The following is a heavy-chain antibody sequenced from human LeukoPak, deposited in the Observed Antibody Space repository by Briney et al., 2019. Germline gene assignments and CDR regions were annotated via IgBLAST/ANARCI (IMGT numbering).Heavy chain of an antibody. D-gene: IGHD3-3*01. CDR1: GGSISSSSYY. CDR3: ARDGPIFGGVYYFDY. CDR2: IYYSGST. V-gene: IGHV4-39*07. Sequence: SETLSLTCTVSGGSISSSSYYWGWIRQPPGKGLEWFGSIYYSGSTYYNPSLKSRVTISVDTSKNQFSLKLSSVTAADAAVYYCARDGPIFGGVYYFDYWGQGTLVTVSS. J-gene: IGHJ4*02.